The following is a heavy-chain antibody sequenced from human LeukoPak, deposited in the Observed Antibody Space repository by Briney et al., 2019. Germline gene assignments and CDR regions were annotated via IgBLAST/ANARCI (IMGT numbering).Heavy chain of an antibody. Sequence: GGSLRLSCTPSGFSFKYYDMYSVRQAPGKGLEGVASIRYDGSNEYYADSVKGRFTISRDKSKNILYLQMNSLRHDDTAVYYCSKGRRYNWNDPHFDYWGQGTLVTVSS. CDR3: SKGRRYNWNDPHFDY. CDR1: GFSFKYYD. V-gene: IGHV3-30*02. J-gene: IGHJ4*02. CDR2: IRYDGSNE. D-gene: IGHD1-1*01.